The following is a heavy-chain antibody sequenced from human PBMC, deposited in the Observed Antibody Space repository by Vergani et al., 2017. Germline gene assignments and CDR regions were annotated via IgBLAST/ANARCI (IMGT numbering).Heavy chain of an antibody. D-gene: IGHD3-9*01. CDR1: GFTFSSSA. CDR2: ISGSGGST. J-gene: IGHJ4*02. CDR3: AKATYYDILTCCLLDY. Sequence: EVQLLESGGGLVQPGGSLRLSCAASGFTFSSSAMSWVRQAPGKGLEWVSAISGSGGSTYYEDSVKGRFTISRDTAKNTLYLQMNSLRAEDPAVYYCAKATYYDILTCCLLDYWGQGTLVTVSS. V-gene: IGHV3-23*01.